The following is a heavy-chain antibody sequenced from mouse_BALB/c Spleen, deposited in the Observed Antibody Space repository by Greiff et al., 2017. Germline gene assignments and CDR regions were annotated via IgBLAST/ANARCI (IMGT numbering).Heavy chain of an antibody. CDR1: GFTFSDYY. J-gene: IGHJ4*01. V-gene: IGHV5-4*02. Sequence: EVKLVESGGGLVKPGGSLKLSCAASGFTFSDYYMYWVRQTPEKRLEWVATISDGGSYTYYPDGVKGRFTISRDNAKNNLYLQMSSLKSEDTAMYYCARADYGNYYAMDYWGQGTSVTVSS. D-gene: IGHD2-1*01. CDR2: ISDGGSYT. CDR3: ARADYGNYYAMDY.